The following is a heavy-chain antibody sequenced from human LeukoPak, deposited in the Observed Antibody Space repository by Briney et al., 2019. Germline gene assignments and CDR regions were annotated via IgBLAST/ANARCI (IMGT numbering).Heavy chain of an antibody. J-gene: IGHJ4*02. Sequence: SETLSLTCTVSGGSINSYYWSWIRQPPGKGLEWIGYIYYSGSTNYNPSLKSRLTISRDTSKNQFSLKLSSVTAADTAVYYCARGGQQLKGFDYWGQGTLVTVSS. CDR3: ARGGQQLKGFDY. D-gene: IGHD6-13*01. CDR1: GGSINSYY. V-gene: IGHV4-59*01. CDR2: IYYSGST.